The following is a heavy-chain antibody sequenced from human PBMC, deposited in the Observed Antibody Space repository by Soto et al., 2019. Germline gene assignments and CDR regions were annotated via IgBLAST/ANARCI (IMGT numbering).Heavy chain of an antibody. CDR2: IYYSGST. J-gene: IGHJ4*02. CDR1: GGSIGSSIYY. Sequence: LSVPCTVAGGSIGSSIYYRGRIHQPPGKGLEWIGSIYYSGSTYYNPSLKSRVTISVDTSKHQFSLKLSAVTAADTAVYYCARHFKFHYDILNGYHNSDYWVQGTLVTVSS. D-gene: IGHD3-9*01. CDR3: ARHFKFHYDILNGYHNSDY. V-gene: IGHV4-39*01.